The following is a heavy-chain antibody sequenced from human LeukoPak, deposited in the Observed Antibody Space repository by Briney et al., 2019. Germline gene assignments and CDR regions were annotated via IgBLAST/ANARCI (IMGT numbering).Heavy chain of an antibody. CDR3: ARDAARYCSGGSCYHYGMDV. J-gene: IGHJ6*02. V-gene: IGHV4-31*03. Sequence: SQTLSLTCTLSGGSISNLGYYWNWVRQHPGKGLEWIGYIYYSRNTYYNPSLKSRLPMSVDTSKNQFSLRLSSVTAADTAVYYCARDAARYCSGGSCYHYGMDVWGQGTAVTVSS. CDR1: GGSISNLGYY. CDR2: IYYSRNT. D-gene: IGHD2-15*01.